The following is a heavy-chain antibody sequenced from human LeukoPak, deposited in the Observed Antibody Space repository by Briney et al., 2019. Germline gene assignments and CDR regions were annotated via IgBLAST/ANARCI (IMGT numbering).Heavy chain of an antibody. V-gene: IGHV1-24*01. Sequence: ASVKVSCKVSGYTFTDIFINWVRQAPGQGLEWMGGFDPEDGETVYAQKFQGRLTMTEDTSTDTAYMELSSLRSDDTAVYFCATGGMGKLWFGELSAHWGQGALVTVSS. CDR2: FDPEDGET. D-gene: IGHD3-10*01. J-gene: IGHJ4*02. CDR1: GYTFTDIF. CDR3: ATGGMGKLWFGELSAH.